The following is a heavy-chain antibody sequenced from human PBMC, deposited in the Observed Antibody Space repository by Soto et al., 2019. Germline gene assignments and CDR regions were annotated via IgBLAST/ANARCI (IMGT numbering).Heavy chain of an antibody. CDR3: ARLGHPGH. CDR2: GIPILGTA. Sequence: QVQLVQSGAEVKKPGSSVKVSCTASGGSLRNSVISWVRQAPAQRLEWMGGGIPILGTANYAQKFQGRVTMTADEATSTAYMDLSSLSPDDTAVYYCARLGHPGHWGPGTLVIFSS. J-gene: IGHJ4*02. V-gene: IGHV1-69*01. CDR1: GGSLRNSV.